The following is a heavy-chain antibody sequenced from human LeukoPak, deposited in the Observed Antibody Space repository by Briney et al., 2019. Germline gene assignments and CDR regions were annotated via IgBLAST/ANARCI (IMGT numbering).Heavy chain of an antibody. Sequence: VASVKVSCKASVGTFSSYAISWVRQAPGQGLEWMGRIIPILGIANYAQKFQGRVTITADKSTSTAYMELSSLRSEDTAVYYCARDGPRVVVAATPHYYYGMDVWGQGTTVTVSS. J-gene: IGHJ6*02. CDR2: IIPILGIA. V-gene: IGHV1-69*04. D-gene: IGHD2-15*01. CDR1: VGTFSSYA. CDR3: ARDGPRVVVAATPHYYYGMDV.